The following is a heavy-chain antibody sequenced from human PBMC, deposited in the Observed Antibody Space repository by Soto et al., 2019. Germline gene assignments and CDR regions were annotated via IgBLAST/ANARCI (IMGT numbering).Heavy chain of an antibody. CDR2: IYPGDSDT. CDR3: ARLAYCSGGSCYSGYYYYYMDV. CDR1: GYSFTSYW. D-gene: IGHD2-15*01. Sequence: GESLKISCKGSGYSFTSYWIGWVRQMPGKGLEWMGIIYPGDSDTRYSPSFQGQITISADKSVSTAYLQWSSLKASNTAMYSCARLAYCSGGSCYSGYYYYYMDVWGKGTTVTVSS. V-gene: IGHV5-51*01. J-gene: IGHJ6*03.